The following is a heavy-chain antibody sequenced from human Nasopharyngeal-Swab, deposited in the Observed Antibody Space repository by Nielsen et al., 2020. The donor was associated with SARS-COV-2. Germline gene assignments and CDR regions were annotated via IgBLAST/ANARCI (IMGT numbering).Heavy chain of an antibody. CDR1: GFTFSSYE. V-gene: IGHV3-48*03. D-gene: IGHD6-13*01. CDR3: ARDGSSSSWYETGAFDI. Sequence: GESLKISCAASGFTFSSYEMNWVRQAPGKGLEWVSYISSSGSTIYYADSVKGRFTISRDNAKNSLYLQMNSLKAEDTAVYYCARDGSSSSWYETGAFDIWGQWTMVTVSS. J-gene: IGHJ3*02. CDR2: ISSSGSTI.